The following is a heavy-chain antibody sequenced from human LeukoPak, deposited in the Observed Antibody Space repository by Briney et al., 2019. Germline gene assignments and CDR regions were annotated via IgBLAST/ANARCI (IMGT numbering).Heavy chain of an antibody. CDR2: INGDGSST. J-gene: IGHJ4*02. CDR3: AGASHIGAAGLFDS. D-gene: IGHD6-13*01. Sequence: GGSLRLSCAASGFTFSSYAMSWVRQAPGKGLVWVSRINGDGSSTSYADSVKGRFTISRDNAKNTLYLQMNSLRADDTAVYYCAGASHIGAAGLFDSWGQGTLVTVSS. V-gene: IGHV3-74*01. CDR1: GFTFSSYA.